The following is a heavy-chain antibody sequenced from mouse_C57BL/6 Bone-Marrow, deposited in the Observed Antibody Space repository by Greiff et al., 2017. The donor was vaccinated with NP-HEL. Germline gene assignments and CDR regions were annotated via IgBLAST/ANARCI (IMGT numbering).Heavy chain of an antibody. V-gene: IGHV2-2*01. CDR2: IWSGGST. CDR1: GFSLTSYG. Sequence: QVQLQQSGPGLVQPSQSLSITCTVSGFSLTSYGVHWVRQSPGKGLEWLGVIWSGGSTDYNAAFISRLSISKDNSKSQVFFKMNSLQADDTAIYYCARESLITTEVYYFDYWGQGTTLTVSS. J-gene: IGHJ2*01. D-gene: IGHD1-2*01. CDR3: ARESLITTEVYYFDY.